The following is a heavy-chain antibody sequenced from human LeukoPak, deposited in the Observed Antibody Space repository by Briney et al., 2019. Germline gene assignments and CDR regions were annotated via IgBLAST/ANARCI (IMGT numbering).Heavy chain of an antibody. J-gene: IGHJ4*02. Sequence: SETLSLTCTVSGGSISSSSYYWGWIRQPPGKGLEWIGSIYYSGSTYYNPSLKSRVTISVDTFKNQFSLKLSSVTAADTAVYYCASLHMGHTVTRHFDYWGQGTLVTVSS. V-gene: IGHV4-39*07. D-gene: IGHD4-11*01. CDR2: IYYSGST. CDR3: ASLHMGHTVTRHFDY. CDR1: GGSISSSSYY.